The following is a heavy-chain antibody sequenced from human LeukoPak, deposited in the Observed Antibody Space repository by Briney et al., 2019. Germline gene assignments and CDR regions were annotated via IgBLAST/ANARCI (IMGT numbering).Heavy chain of an antibody. CDR2: INHSGST. D-gene: IGHD3-10*01. CDR1: GGSLSGYY. CDR3: ALRSGGQLLEDY. V-gene: IGHV4-34*01. Sequence: KSSETLSLTCAVYGGSLSGYYWSWIRQPPGKGLEWIGEINHSGSTNYNPSLKSRVTISVDTSKNQFSLKLSSVTAADTAVYYCALRSGGQLLEDYWGQGTLVTVSS. J-gene: IGHJ4*02.